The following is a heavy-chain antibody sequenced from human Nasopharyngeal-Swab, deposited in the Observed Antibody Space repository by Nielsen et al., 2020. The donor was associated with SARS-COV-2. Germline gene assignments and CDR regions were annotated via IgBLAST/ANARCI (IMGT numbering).Heavy chain of an antibody. Sequence: LRLSCTVSGGSISSGDYYWSWIRQPPGKGLEWIGYIYYSGSTYYNPSLKSRVTISVDTSKNQFSLKLSSVTAADTAVYYCARDYGGNSNYFDYWGQGTLVTVSS. CDR1: GGSISSGDYY. CDR3: ARDYGGNSNYFDY. J-gene: IGHJ4*02. CDR2: IYYSGST. V-gene: IGHV4-30-4*01. D-gene: IGHD4-23*01.